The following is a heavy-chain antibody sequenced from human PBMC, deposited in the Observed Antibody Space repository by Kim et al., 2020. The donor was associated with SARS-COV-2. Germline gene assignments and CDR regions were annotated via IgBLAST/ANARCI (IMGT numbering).Heavy chain of an antibody. CDR3: ARDSGGSWLYYFAY. D-gene: IGHD6-13*01. V-gene: IGHV4-34*01. J-gene: IGHJ4*02. Sequence: TPSLKSRVTISLDTSKNQFSLKLSSVTAADTAVYYCARDSGGSWLYYFAYWGQGTLVTVSS.